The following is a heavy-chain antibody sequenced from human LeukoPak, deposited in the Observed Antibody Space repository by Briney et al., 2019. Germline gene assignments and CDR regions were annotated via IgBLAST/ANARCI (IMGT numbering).Heavy chain of an antibody. CDR1: GFAFSSYS. CDR3: ARGALWFRELARDGMDV. CDR2: ISSSSSTI. J-gene: IGHJ6*02. V-gene: IGHV3-48*02. Sequence: GGSLRLSCAASGFAFSSYSMNWVRQAPGKGLEWVSYISSSSSTIYYADSVKGRFTISRDNAKNSLYLQMNSLRDEDTAVYYCARGALWFRELARDGMDVWGQGTTVTVSS. D-gene: IGHD3-10*01.